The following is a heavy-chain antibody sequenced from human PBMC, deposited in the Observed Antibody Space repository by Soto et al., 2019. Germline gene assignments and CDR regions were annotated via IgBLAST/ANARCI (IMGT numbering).Heavy chain of an antibody. Sequence: GASVKVSCKASGGTFSSYAISWVRQAPGQGLEWMGGIIPIFGTANYAQKFQGRVTITADESTSTAYMELSSLRSEDTAVYYCARDRRGYCSSTSCRIYYDPWGQGTLVTVSS. D-gene: IGHD2-2*01. V-gene: IGHV1-69*13. CDR3: ARDRRGYCSSTSCRIYYDP. CDR1: GGTFSSYA. CDR2: IIPIFGTA. J-gene: IGHJ5*02.